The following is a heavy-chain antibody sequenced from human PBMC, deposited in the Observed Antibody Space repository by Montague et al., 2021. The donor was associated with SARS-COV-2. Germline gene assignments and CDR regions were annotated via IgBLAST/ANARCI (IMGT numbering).Heavy chain of an antibody. Sequence: SLRLSCAASGFTFSSYAMHWVRQAPGKGLEWVAVISHDGSNKYYADSMKGRFTISRDNSKNTLYLQMNSLRAEDTAVYYCAREGIAVADAFDIWGQGTMVTVSS. J-gene: IGHJ3*02. CDR3: AREGIAVADAFDI. CDR2: ISHDGSNK. CDR1: GFTFSSYA. V-gene: IGHV3-30-3*01. D-gene: IGHD6-19*01.